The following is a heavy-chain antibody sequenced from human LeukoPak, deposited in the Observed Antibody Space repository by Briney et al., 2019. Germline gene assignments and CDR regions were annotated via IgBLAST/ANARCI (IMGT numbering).Heavy chain of an antibody. CDR3: ARSVGSYFAFDI. CDR2: ISISSSTI. V-gene: IGHV3-48*01. J-gene: IGHJ3*02. D-gene: IGHD1-26*01. CDR1: GFTFSNAW. Sequence: GGSLRLSCAASGFTFSNAWMNWVRQAPGKGLEWVSYISISSSTIYYADSVKGRFTISRDNAKNSLFLQMNSLRAEDTAVYYCARSVGSYFAFDIWGQGTMVTVSS.